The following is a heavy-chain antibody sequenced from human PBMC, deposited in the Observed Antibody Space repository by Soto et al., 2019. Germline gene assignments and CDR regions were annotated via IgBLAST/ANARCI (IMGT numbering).Heavy chain of an antibody. CDR1: GFTFSSYW. V-gene: IGHV3-7*01. CDR3: ARVRFFRFTIFDYYYYYMHF. Sequence: GGSLRLSCAASGFTFSSYWMSWVRQAPGKGLEWVANIKQDGSEKYYVDSVKGRFTISRDNAKNSLYLQMNSLRAEDTAVYYCARVRFFRFTIFDYYYYYMHFWGKGTTVTISS. D-gene: IGHD3-3*01. CDR2: IKQDGSEK. J-gene: IGHJ6*03.